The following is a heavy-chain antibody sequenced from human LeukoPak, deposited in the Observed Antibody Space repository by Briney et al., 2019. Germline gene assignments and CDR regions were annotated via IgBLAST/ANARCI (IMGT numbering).Heavy chain of an antibody. J-gene: IGHJ6*02. CDR2: IYYSGST. CDR1: GGSINSYY. V-gene: IGHV4-59*01. Sequence: SETLSLTCTVSGGSINSYYWTWIRQPPGKGLEWIGYIYYSGSTNYNPSLKSRVTISVDTSKNQFSLKLSSVTAADTAVYYCARNGRYYGSGSYYPPHYYYGMDVWGQGTTVTVSS. D-gene: IGHD3-10*01. CDR3: ARNGRYYGSGSYYPPHYYYGMDV.